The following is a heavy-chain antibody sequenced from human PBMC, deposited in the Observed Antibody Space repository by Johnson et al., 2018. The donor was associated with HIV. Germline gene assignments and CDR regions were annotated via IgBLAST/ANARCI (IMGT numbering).Heavy chain of an antibody. CDR2: IYSGGST. Sequence: VQLVESGGGVVQPGRSLRLSCAASGFTFSTYGMHWVRQAPGKGLEWVAVIYSGGSTYYADSVKGRFTISRDNSKNSLYLQMNSLGPEDTAVYYCAKPPSMGADAFDIWGQGTMVTVAS. D-gene: IGHD3-16*01. J-gene: IGHJ3*02. CDR1: GFTFSTYG. V-gene: IGHV3-NL1*01. CDR3: AKPPSMGADAFDI.